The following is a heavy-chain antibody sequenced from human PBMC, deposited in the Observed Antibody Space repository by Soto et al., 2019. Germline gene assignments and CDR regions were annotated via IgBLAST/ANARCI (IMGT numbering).Heavy chain of an antibody. V-gene: IGHV1-18*01. CDR3: ARGRYWDY. CDR2: ISAHNGNT. D-gene: IGHD2-8*02. J-gene: IGHJ4*02. Sequence: QVHLVQSGAEVKKPGASVKVSCKGSGYAFTTYGITWVRQAPGQGLEWMGWISAHNGNTNYAQKLQGRVTVTRDTSTSTAYMQLRSLRSDDTAVYYCARGRYWDYWGQGALVTVSS. CDR1: GYAFTTYG.